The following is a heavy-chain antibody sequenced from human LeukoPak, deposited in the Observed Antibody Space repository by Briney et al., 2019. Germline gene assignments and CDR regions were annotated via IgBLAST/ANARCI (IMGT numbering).Heavy chain of an antibody. CDR3: ARATPALKGPYYYYYYYMDV. V-gene: IGHV1-69*05. CDR2: IISIFGTA. D-gene: IGHD2-2*01. J-gene: IGHJ6*03. CDR1: GGTFSSYA. Sequence: SVKVSCKASGGTFSSYAISWVRQAPGQGLEWMGGIISIFGTANYAQKFQGRVTITTDESTSTAYMELSSLRSEDTAVYYCARATPALKGPYYYYYYYMDVWGKGTTVTVSS.